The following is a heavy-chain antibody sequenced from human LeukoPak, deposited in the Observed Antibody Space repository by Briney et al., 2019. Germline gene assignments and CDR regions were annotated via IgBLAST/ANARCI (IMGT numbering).Heavy chain of an antibody. J-gene: IGHJ4*02. CDR1: GFTVSSNY. D-gene: IGHD3-10*01. Sequence: GGSLRLSCAASGFTVSSNYMSWVRQAPGKGLEWVAFIRYDGSNKYYADSVKGRFTISRDNSKNTLYLQMNSLRAEDTAVYYCAKGPMAAIVRRVSYFDYWGQGTLVTVSS. CDR3: AKGPMAAIVRRVSYFDY. CDR2: IRYDGSNK. V-gene: IGHV3-30*02.